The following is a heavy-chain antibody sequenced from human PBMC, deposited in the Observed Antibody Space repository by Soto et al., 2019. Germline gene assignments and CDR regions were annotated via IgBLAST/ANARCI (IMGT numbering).Heavy chain of an antibody. CDR1: GFTFSSYA. CDR2: ISGNGGST. V-gene: IGHV3-64*01. D-gene: IGHD3-10*01. J-gene: IGHJ4*02. Sequence: EVQLVESGGGLVQPGGSLRLSCAASGFTFSSYAMHWVRQAPVKGLEYVSAISGNGGSTYYANSVKGRFTISRDNSKNTLYLQMGSLRAEDMAVYYCARRGYGLYFDYWGQGTLVTVSS. CDR3: ARRGYGLYFDY.